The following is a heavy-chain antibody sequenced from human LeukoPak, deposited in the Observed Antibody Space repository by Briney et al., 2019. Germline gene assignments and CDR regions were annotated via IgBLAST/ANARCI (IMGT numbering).Heavy chain of an antibody. D-gene: IGHD2-2*01. CDR3: ARGIYCSSTTCYYYYYYMDV. J-gene: IGHJ6*03. Sequence: KPSETLSLTCTVSGGSISAYYWSWIRQPAGKGLEWIGRIYTGGSTNYNPSLKSRVTMSLDTSKNQFSLKLSSVTAADTAVYYCARGIYCSSTTCYYYYYYMDVWGKGTTVTVSS. V-gene: IGHV4-4*07. CDR2: IYTGGST. CDR1: GGSISAYY.